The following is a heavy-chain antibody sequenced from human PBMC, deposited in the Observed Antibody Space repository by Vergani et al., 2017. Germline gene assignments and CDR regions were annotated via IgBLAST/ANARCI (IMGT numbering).Heavy chain of an antibody. Sequence: EVMLVQSGAEVKKPGESLKISCKYSESSLISNEIAWVRQMSGKGLQWMGNINPIDSKIAYSPSFQGQAIMSLDKSITTAYLPWRSLKASDTAIYYCTRHVPCGDGACLHFDHWGQGTQVTVSS. CDR2: INPIDSKI. CDR1: ESSLISNE. J-gene: IGHJ4*02. CDR3: TRHVPCGDGACLHFDH. V-gene: IGHV5-51*01. D-gene: IGHD5-24*01.